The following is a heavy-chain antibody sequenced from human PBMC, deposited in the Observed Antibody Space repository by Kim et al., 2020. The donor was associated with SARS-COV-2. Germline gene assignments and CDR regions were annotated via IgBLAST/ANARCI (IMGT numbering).Heavy chain of an antibody. Sequence: RYSPHFQGQVTISADKSISTAYLQWSSLKASDTAMYYCARGLIAAAGTMDYWGQGTLVTVSS. CDR3: ARGLIAAAGTMDY. D-gene: IGHD6-13*01. J-gene: IGHJ4*02. V-gene: IGHV5-51*01.